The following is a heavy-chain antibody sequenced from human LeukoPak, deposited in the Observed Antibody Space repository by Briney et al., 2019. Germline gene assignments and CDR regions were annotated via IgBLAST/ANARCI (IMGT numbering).Heavy chain of an antibody. V-gene: IGHV3-33*01. CDR2: IWYDGSNK. D-gene: IGHD3-22*01. J-gene: IGHJ4*02. CDR1: GFTFSSYG. Sequence: GGSLRLSCAAYGFTFSSYGMHWVRQAPGKGLEWVAVIWYDGSNKYYADSVKGRFTISRDNSKNTLYLQMNSLRAEDTAVYYCARDIYYDSSGLPLYYFDCWGQGTLVTVSS. CDR3: ARDIYYDSSGLPLYYFDC.